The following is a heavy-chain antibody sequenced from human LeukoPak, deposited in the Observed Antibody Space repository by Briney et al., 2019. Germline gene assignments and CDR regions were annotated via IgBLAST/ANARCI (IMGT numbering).Heavy chain of an antibody. CDR3: AKPIESRSYRYAYFDH. D-gene: IGHD1-26*01. CDR1: GFTFSSYE. J-gene: IGHJ4*02. CDR2: ISSSGSSL. Sequence: GGSLRLSCAASGFTFSSYEMNWVRQAPGKGLEWISYISSSGSSLYYADSVKGRFTISRDNAKNSLYLQMNSLRAEDTAVYYCAKPIESRSYRYAYFDHWGQGTLVTVSS. V-gene: IGHV3-48*03.